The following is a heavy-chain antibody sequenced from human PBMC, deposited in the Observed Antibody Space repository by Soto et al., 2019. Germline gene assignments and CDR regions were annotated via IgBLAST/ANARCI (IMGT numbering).Heavy chain of an antibody. D-gene: IGHD3-9*01. CDR2: VSHDGSRP. CDR1: GFTFSSYA. Sequence: QVQLVESGGGVVQPERSLRLPYAASGFTFSSYAIHWVRQAPGKGLEWVAVVSHDGSRPFYADSVKGRFTISRDNSKNSLHLQMNSLSAEDTAVYYCAREIYYAASTGHFTGAFDIWGQGTVVTVSS. V-gene: IGHV3-30-3*01. J-gene: IGHJ3*02. CDR3: AREIYYAASTGHFTGAFDI.